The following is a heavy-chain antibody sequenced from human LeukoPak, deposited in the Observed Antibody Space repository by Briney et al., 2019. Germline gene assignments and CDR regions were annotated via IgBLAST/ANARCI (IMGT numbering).Heavy chain of an antibody. CDR1: GFSLSTREVG. J-gene: IGHJ4*02. V-gene: IGHV2-26*01. CDR2: IFSNDEK. D-gene: IGHD3-10*01. Sequence: SGPTLVNPTQTLTLTCTFSGFSLSTREVGVGWLRQPPGKALEWLSHIFSNDEKSYSTSLKSRLTISKDTSKSQVVLTMTNMDPVDTATYYCARILYYYGSGSFFDYWGQGTLVTVSS. CDR3: ARILYYYGSGSFFDY.